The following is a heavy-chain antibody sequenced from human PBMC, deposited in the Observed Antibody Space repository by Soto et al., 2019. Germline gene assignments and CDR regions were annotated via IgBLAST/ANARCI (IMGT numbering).Heavy chain of an antibody. CDR1: GFNFVNHG. Sequence: PVGFLRLSYTASGFNFVNHGVHRIRKATGKGLEWVAVIWYDGSNKYYADSVKGQFTISRDNSKDTLYLQMNSLRAEDTAVYYCARDPPPRVVAAAPFDIWGQGTMVTVSS. D-gene: IGHD6-13*01. CDR3: ARDPPPRVVAAAPFDI. CDR2: IWYDGSNK. J-gene: IGHJ3*02. V-gene: IGHV3-33*01.